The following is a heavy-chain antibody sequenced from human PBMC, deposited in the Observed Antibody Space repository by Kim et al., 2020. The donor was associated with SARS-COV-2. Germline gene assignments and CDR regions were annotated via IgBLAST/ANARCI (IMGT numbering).Heavy chain of an antibody. D-gene: IGHD6-19*01. CDR2: ISWNSGSI. CDR3: AKDMGVADTFY. J-gene: IGHJ4*02. CDR1: GFTFDDYA. V-gene: IGHV3-9*01. Sequence: GGSLRLSCAASGFTFDDYAMHWVRQAPGKGLEWVSGISWNSGSIGYADSVKGRFTISRDNAKNSLYLQMNSLRAEDTALYYCAKDMGVADTFYWGQGTLVTVSS.